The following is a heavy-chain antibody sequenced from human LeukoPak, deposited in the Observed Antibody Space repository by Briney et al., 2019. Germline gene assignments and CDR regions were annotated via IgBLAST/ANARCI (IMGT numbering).Heavy chain of an antibody. J-gene: IGHJ4*02. CDR3: AKGSSPFDY. CDR1: GYTFSNYA. D-gene: IGHD6-13*01. V-gene: IGHV3-23*01. Sequence: GGSLRLSCAASGYTFSNYAMSWVRQAPGKGLEWVSAISANGGGTYYADSVKGRFTISRDNSKNTLYLQMNSLRAEDTAVYYCAKGSSPFDYWGQGTLVTVSS. CDR2: ISANGGGT.